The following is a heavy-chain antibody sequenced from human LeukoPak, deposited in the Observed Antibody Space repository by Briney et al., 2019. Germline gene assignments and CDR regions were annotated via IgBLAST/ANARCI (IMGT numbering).Heavy chain of an antibody. V-gene: IGHV3-66*01. CDR2: IYSGSST. CDR3: AKSTRAVMAMMDV. Sequence: GGSLRLSCAASGFTVSSNYMSWVRQAPGKGLEWVSVIYSGSSTYYADSVKGRFTISRDNSKNTLYLQMNSLRAEDTAVYFCAKSTRAVMAMMDVWGKGTTVTVSS. CDR1: GFTVSSNY. J-gene: IGHJ6*04. D-gene: IGHD3-16*01.